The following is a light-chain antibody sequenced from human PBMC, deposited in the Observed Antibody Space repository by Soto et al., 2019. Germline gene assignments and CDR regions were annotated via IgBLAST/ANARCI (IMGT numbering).Light chain of an antibody. CDR2: GAS. CDR1: QRVSSTF. V-gene: IGKV3-20*01. J-gene: IGKJ4*01. Sequence: EVVLTQSPATLSLSPGERATLSCRASQRVSSTFLAWYQQKPGQAPRLLIYGASSSATGIPDRFSGSGSGTDFTRTISRLEPEDFAVYYCQQYGGSLTFGGGTKVEIK. CDR3: QQYGGSLT.